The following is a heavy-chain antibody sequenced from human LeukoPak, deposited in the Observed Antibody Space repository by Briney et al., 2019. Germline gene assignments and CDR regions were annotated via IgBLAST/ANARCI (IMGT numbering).Heavy chain of an antibody. CDR2: ISGSGGTT. CDR3: ARVPMYYDILTGYYTGYYFDY. Sequence: GGSLRLSCAASGFTFSSYAMSWVRQAPGRGLEWVSGISGSGGTTYYADSVKGRFTISRDNSKNTLYLQMNSLRAEDTAVYYCARVPMYYDILTGYYTGYYFDYWGQGTLVTVSS. D-gene: IGHD3-9*01. J-gene: IGHJ4*02. V-gene: IGHV3-23*01. CDR1: GFTFSSYA.